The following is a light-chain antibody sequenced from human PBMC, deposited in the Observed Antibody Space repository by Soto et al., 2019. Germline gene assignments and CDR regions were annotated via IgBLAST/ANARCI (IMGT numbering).Light chain of an antibody. CDR1: QSLGTKF. J-gene: IGKJ1*01. CDR2: GTS. Sequence: EIVLTQSPDTLSLSPGDLATLSCRASQSLGTKFLAWYQQKAGQAPRLLIYGTSTRATGIPDRFSGSGSGTGFTLTLRRLEPGDFAVYYCQPLWRLIPWTFGRGTKVEIK. V-gene: IGKV3-20*01. CDR3: QPLWRLIPWT.